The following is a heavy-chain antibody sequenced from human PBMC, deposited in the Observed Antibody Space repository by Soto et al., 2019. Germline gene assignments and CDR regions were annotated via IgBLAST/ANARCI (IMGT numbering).Heavy chain of an antibody. V-gene: IGHV5-51*01. CDR3: ARHNTVMGGLNYYYGLDA. CDR1: GYDFSNSW. Sequence: PGESLKISCEGSGYDFSNSWVGWVRQMPGKGLEWMGIIYPGDSDTRYSPSFQGQVTISADKSISTAYLQWRSLRASDSAIYFCARHNTVMGGLNYYYGLDAWGQGTMVTVPS. CDR2: IYPGDSDT. J-gene: IGHJ6*02. D-gene: IGHD5-18*01.